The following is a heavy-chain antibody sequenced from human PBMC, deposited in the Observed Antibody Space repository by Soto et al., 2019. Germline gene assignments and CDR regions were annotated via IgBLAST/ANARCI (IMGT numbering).Heavy chain of an antibody. J-gene: IGHJ4*02. CDR3: AVAVAVPTAIGY. CDR2: INSDGSST. D-gene: IGHD6-19*01. CDR1: GFTFSSYW. Sequence: EVQLVESGGGLVQPGGSLRLSCAASGFTFSSYWMHWVRQAPGKGLVWVSRINSDGSSTSYADSVKGRFTISRDNAKNTLYLQMNSLRAEDTAVYYWAVAVAVPTAIGYWGQGTLVTVSS. V-gene: IGHV3-74*01.